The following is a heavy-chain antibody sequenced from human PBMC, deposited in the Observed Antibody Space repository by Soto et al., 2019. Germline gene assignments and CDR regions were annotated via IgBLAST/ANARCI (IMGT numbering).Heavy chain of an antibody. CDR1: GYTFTSYY. V-gene: IGHV1-46*01. D-gene: IGHD3-3*01. J-gene: IGHJ4*02. CDR3: SLTIFGVAHKD. Sequence: ASVKVSCKASGYTFTSYYMHWVRQAPGQGLEWMGMINPSGGSTSYEQKFQGRVTMTRDTSTSTVYMELSSLRSEDTAVYYCSLTIFGVAHKDWGQGTLVTVSS. CDR2: INPSGGST.